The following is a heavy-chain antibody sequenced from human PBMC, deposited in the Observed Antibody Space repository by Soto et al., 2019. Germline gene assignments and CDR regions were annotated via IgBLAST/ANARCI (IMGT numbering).Heavy chain of an antibody. CDR3: VKDRAYSIYYYYGMDG. D-gene: IGHD3-10*01. CDR2: ITGSGDNR. V-gene: IGHV3-23*01. CDR1: GFIFSSYA. J-gene: IGHJ6*02. Sequence: EVQLLESGGGLGQPGGSLRLSCAASGFIFSSYAMTWVRQAPGKGLEWVAAITGSGDNRYYADSVKGRFTISRDNSKTTLYLQMNSLRAEDTSVYYCVKDRAYSIYYYYGMDGWGQGTMVMVSS.